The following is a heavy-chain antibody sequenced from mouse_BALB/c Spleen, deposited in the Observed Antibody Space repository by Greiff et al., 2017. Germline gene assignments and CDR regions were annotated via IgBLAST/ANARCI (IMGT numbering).Heavy chain of an antibody. D-gene: IGHD2-10*01. CDR2: IRLKSNNYAT. CDR1: GFTFSNYW. V-gene: IGHV6-6*02. J-gene: IGHJ2*01. Sequence: EVQLQQSGGGLVQPGGSMKLSCVASGFTFSNYWMNWVRQSPEKGLEWVAEIRLKSNNYATHYAESVKGRFTISRDDSKSSVYLQMNNLRAEDTGIYYCTPLLWDYFDYWGQGTTLTVSS. CDR3: TPLLWDYFDY.